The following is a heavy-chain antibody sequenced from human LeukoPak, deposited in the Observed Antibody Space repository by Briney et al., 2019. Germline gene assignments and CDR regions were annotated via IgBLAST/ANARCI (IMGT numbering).Heavy chain of an antibody. V-gene: IGHV4-4*09. Sequence: SETLSLTCTVSGGSISSYYWSWIRQPPGKGLEWIGYIYTSGSTNYNPSLKSRVTMSVDTSKNQFSLKLSSVTAADTAVYYCASSWYYYDSSGKLTFYYFDYWGQGTLVTVSS. D-gene: IGHD3-22*01. CDR2: IYTSGST. CDR1: GGSISSYY. CDR3: ASSWYYYDSSGKLTFYYFDY. J-gene: IGHJ4*02.